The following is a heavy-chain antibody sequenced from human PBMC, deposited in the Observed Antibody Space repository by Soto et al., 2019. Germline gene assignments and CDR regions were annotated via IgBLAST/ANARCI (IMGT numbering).Heavy chain of an antibody. CDR2: IKQDGSEK. Sequence: EVQLVESGGGLVQPGGSLRLSCAASGFTFSSYWMSWVRQAPGKGLEWVANIKQDGSEKYYVDSVKGRFTISRDNAKNSLYLQMNSLRAGDTAVYYCSRATAGAGDYFDYWGQGTLVTVSS. J-gene: IGHJ4*02. V-gene: IGHV3-7*04. CDR1: GFTFSSYW. D-gene: IGHD1-1*01. CDR3: SRATAGAGDYFDY.